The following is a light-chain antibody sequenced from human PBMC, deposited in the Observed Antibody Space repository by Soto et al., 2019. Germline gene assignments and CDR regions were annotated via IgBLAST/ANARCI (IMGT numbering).Light chain of an antibody. V-gene: IGKV3-20*01. Sequence: IVLTHSPCTLSLSPLEGATLSFVSSQSVSSSYLAWYQQKPGQAPRLLIYGASSRATGIPDRFSDSGSGTDFTLTISSLQSEDFAVYYCQQYDSWPLTFGGGTKVDI. CDR1: QSVSSSY. CDR3: QQYDSWPLT. J-gene: IGKJ4*01. CDR2: GAS.